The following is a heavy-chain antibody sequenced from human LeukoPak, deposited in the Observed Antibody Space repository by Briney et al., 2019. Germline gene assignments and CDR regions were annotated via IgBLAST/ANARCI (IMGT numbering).Heavy chain of an antibody. CDR1: GFTFDDYA. J-gene: IGHJ4*02. CDR2: ISWNSGSI. Sequence: GGSLRLSCAASGFTFDDYAMHWVRQAPGKGLEWVSGISWNSGSIGYADSVKGRFTISRDNAKNSLYLQMNSLRAEDTALYYCAKGKAAVAGTFDYWGQGTLVTVSS. D-gene: IGHD6-19*01. CDR3: AKGKAAVAGTFDY. V-gene: IGHV3-9*01.